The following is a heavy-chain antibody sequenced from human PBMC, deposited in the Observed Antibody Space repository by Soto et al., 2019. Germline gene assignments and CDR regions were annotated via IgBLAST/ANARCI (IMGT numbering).Heavy chain of an antibody. D-gene: IGHD3-22*01. CDR3: ARPKYYDSSGYYPDAFDI. Sequence: PGESLKISCRGSAYNFISYWNGWVRQMPEKSLERIEIIYPGDSDTRYSPSFQGQVTISADKSISTAYLQWSSLKASDTAMYYCARPKYYDSSGYYPDAFDIWGQGTMVTVSS. J-gene: IGHJ3*02. V-gene: IGHV5-51*01. CDR2: IYPGDSDT. CDR1: AYNFISYW.